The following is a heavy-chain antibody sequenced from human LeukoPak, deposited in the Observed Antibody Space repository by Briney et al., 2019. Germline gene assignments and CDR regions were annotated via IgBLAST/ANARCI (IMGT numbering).Heavy chain of an antibody. CDR3: ARDVSNIAAL. D-gene: IGHD6-6*01. J-gene: IGHJ4*02. CDR2: IHNSVST. CDR1: GGSISRYY. V-gene: IGHV4-4*07. Sequence: PSETLSLTCTVSGGSISRYYWRWIRHPAGRGLGGSGIIHNSVSTNYNPSRKSRVTMSVETSKNQFSLKVSVVTAADTAVYFFARDVSNIAALWGQGTRVTVSS.